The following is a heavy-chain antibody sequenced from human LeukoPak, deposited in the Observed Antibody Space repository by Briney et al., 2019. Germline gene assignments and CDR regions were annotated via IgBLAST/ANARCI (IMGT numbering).Heavy chain of an antibody. D-gene: IGHD3-22*01. CDR3: ARRQYYYDSSGYYPLYFDY. J-gene: IGHJ4*02. CDR2: ISAYNGNT. Sequence: ALVKVSCKASGYTFTSYGISWVRQAPGQGLEWMGWISAYNGNTNYAQKLQGRVTMTTDTSTSTAYMELRSLRSDDTAVYYCARRQYYYDSSGYYPLYFDYWGQGTLVTVSS. V-gene: IGHV1-18*01. CDR1: GYTFTSYG.